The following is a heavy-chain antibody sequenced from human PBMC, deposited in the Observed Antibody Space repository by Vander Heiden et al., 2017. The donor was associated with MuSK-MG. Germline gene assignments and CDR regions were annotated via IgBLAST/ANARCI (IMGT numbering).Heavy chain of an antibody. CDR3: ARFWMEYSLIQYYFDS. D-gene: IGHD3-3*01. CDR1: GFRFRAYA. J-gene: IGHJ4*02. V-gene: IGHV3-49*03. Sequence: EVQLVESGGGLVQPGRSLRLSCTASGFRFRAYAISWFRQAPGKGLEWISFIRSKAFRGTPEYAASVNGRFTISRDDSKSIAFLQMNSLTAEDTGIYFCARFWMEYSLIQYYFDSWGQGTLVSVSP. CDR2: IRSKAFRGTP.